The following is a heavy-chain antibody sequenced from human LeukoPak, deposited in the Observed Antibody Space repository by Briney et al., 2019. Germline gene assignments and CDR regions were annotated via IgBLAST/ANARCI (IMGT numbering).Heavy chain of an antibody. D-gene: IGHD3-3*01. CDR1: GFTFDDYA. CDR2: ISWNSGSI. CDR3: AKGRVAISPDSQAHYFDY. Sequence: GGSLRLSCAASGFTFDDYAMHWVRQAPGKGLEWVSGISWNSGSIGYADSVKGRFTISRDNAKNSLYLQMNSLRAEDTALYYCAKGRVAISPDSQAHYFDYWGQGTLVTVSS. V-gene: IGHV3-9*01. J-gene: IGHJ4*02.